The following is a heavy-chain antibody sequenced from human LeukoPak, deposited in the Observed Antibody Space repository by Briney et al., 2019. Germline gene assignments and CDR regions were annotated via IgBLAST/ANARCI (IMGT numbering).Heavy chain of an antibody. J-gene: IGHJ4*02. CDR2: ISKDGSDK. V-gene: IGHV3-30-3*01. CDR1: GFTFSDYA. Sequence: GGSLRLSCAASGFTFSDYAMHWVRQAPGKGLEWVAVISKDGSDKYYPGSVRGRFTISRDNSKNTIYLQMDSLRAEDTAIYYCARDYWWNYDYWGQGTLVTVPS. D-gene: IGHD1-7*01. CDR3: ARDYWWNYDY.